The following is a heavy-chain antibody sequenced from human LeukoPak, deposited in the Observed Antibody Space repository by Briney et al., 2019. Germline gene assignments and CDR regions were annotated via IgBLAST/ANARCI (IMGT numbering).Heavy chain of an antibody. CDR2: IYYSGST. Sequence: SETLSLTCTVSGGSISSYYWGWIRQPPGKGLEWIGSIYYSGSTYYNPSLKSRVTISVDTSKNQFSLKLSSVTAADTAVYYCARGLGGVTNYYYYMDVWGKGTTVTISS. CDR1: GGSISSYY. CDR3: ARGLGGVTNYYYYMDV. D-gene: IGHD3-16*01. V-gene: IGHV4-39*01. J-gene: IGHJ6*03.